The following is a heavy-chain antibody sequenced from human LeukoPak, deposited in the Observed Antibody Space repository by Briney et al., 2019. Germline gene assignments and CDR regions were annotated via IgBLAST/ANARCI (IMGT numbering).Heavy chain of an antibody. CDR3: AIPKEGYCSSTSCSPDAFDS. J-gene: IGHJ3*02. D-gene: IGHD2-2*01. CDR1: GYTFTGYY. CDR2: INPNSGGT. Sequence: ASVKVSCKASGYTFTGYYMHWVRHAPGQGLEWMGWINPNSGGTNYAQKFQGRVTMTRDTSISTAYMELSRLRSDDTAVYYCAIPKEGYCSSTSCSPDAFDSWGQGTMVTVSS. V-gene: IGHV1-2*02.